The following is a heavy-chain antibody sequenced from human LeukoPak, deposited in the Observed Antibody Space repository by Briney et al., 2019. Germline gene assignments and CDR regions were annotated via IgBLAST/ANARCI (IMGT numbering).Heavy chain of an antibody. D-gene: IGHD2-21*02. CDR2: IIPIFGTA. Sequence: SVKVSCKASGGTFSSYAISWVRQAPGQGLEWMGGIIPIFGTANYAQKFQGRVTITTDESTSTAYMELSSLRSEDTAVYYCARADIVVVTASLPHISNFDYWGQGTLVTVSS. CDR3: ARADIVVVTASLPHISNFDY. CDR1: GGTFSSYA. J-gene: IGHJ4*02. V-gene: IGHV1-69*05.